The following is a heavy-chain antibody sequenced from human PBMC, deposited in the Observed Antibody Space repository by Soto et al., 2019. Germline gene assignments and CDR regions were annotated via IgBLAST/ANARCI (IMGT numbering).Heavy chain of an antibody. D-gene: IGHD6-13*01. Sequence: PSETLSLTCTVSGGSISSSSYYWGWIRQPPGKGLEWIGSIYYSGSTYYNPSLKSRVTISVDTSKNQFSLKLSSVTAADTAVSYCVRGSSRYKWLDPWGQGTLVTVSS. CDR1: GGSISSSSYY. J-gene: IGHJ5*02. V-gene: IGHV4-39*01. CDR3: VRGSSRYKWLDP. CDR2: IYYSGST.